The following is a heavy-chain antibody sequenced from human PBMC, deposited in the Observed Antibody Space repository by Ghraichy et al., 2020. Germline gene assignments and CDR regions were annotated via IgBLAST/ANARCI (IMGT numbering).Heavy chain of an antibody. V-gene: IGHV3-53*01. CDR3: ARDRIVATIAGPPDAFDI. Sequence: GGSLRLSCAASGFTVSSNYMSWVRQAPGKGLEWVSVIYSGGSTYYADSVKGRFTISRDNSKNTLYLQMNSLRAEDTAVYYCARDRIVATIAGPPDAFDIWGQGTMVTVSS. CDR2: IYSGGST. CDR1: GFTVSSNY. D-gene: IGHD5-12*01. J-gene: IGHJ3*02.